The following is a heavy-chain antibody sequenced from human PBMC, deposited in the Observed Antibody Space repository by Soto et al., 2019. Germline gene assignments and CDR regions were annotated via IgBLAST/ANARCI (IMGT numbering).Heavy chain of an antibody. J-gene: IGHJ1*01. CDR1: CGSLSSGGYY. V-gene: IGHV4-31*03. CDR2: IYYSGST. D-gene: IGHD4-17*01. Sequence: SLTCTVSCGSLSSGGYYWSWIRPHPGKGLEWIGYIYYSGSTYYNPSLKGRVTISVDTSKNQFSLKLSSVTAADTAVYYCARDQSYGDEYFQHWGQGTLVTVSS. CDR3: ARDQSYGDEYFQH.